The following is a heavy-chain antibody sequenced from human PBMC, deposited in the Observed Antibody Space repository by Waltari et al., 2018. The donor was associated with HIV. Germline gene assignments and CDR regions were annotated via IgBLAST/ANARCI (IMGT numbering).Heavy chain of an antibody. CDR2: ISESGGTT. V-gene: IGHV3-23*01. Sequence: EVQLLESGGGLIQPGGYLRLFCAASGFTFSNFAMIWVRQAPGKGLDWVSSISESGGTTYYADSVRGRFTISRDNSKNTLYLQMNSLRVEDTAVYYCAKPWHLFDYWGQGVLVTVSS. J-gene: IGHJ4*02. CDR1: GFTFSNFA. CDR3: AKPWHLFDY. D-gene: IGHD3-3*02.